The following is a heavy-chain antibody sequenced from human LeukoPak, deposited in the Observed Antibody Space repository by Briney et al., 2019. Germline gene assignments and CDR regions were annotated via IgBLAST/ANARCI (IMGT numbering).Heavy chain of an antibody. V-gene: IGHV3-11*04. CDR2: ITSGVTI. CDR1: GFSFSDYY. CDR3: ARDPPSFQH. Sequence: GGSLRLSCAASGFSFSDYYMSWIRQAPGKGLEWVSYITSGVTIYYADSVKGRFTISRDNAKNSLYLQMNSLRAEDTAVYYCARDPPSFQHWGQGTLVTVSS. J-gene: IGHJ1*01.